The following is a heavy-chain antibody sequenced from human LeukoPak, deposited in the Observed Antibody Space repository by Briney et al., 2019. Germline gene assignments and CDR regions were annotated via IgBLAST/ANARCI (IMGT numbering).Heavy chain of an antibody. Sequence: GRSLRLSCAASGFTFSSYGMHWVRQAPGKGLEWVAVISYDGSNKYYADSVKGRFTISRDNSKNTLYLQMNSLRAEDTAVYYCASPESLDYWGQGTLVTVSS. J-gene: IGHJ4*02. V-gene: IGHV3-30*03. CDR3: ASPESLDY. CDR2: ISYDGSNK. CDR1: GFTFSSYG.